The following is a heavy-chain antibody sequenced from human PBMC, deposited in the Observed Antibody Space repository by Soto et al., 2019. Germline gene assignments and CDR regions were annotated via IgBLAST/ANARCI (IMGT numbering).Heavy chain of an antibody. CDR3: ARETHRGGYYYYYYGMDV. J-gene: IGHJ6*02. CDR2: ISSSGSTI. CDR1: GFTFSSYE. V-gene: IGHV3-48*03. D-gene: IGHD3-10*01. Sequence: GGSLRLSCAASGFTFSSYEMNWVRQAPGKGLEWVSYISSSGSTIYYADSVKGRFTISRDNAKNSLYLQMNSLRAEDTAVYYCARETHRGGYYYYYYGMDVWGQGTTVTVSS.